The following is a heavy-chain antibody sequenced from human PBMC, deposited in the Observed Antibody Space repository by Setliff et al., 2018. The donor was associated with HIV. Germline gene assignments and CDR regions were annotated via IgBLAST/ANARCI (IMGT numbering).Heavy chain of an antibody. CDR1: GGSFNTYG. Sequence: GGSVKVSCKASGGSFNTYGIHWVRQAPGQGLEWMGGIIPIASVPNYSQKFQDRLTITADESTTTVYMDMSSLRSEDTAQYYCARGPLYGYDRGYFDYWSQGTLVTV. CDR3: ARGPLYGYDRGYFDY. D-gene: IGHD5-12*01. V-gene: IGHV1-69*10. J-gene: IGHJ4*02. CDR2: IIPIASVP.